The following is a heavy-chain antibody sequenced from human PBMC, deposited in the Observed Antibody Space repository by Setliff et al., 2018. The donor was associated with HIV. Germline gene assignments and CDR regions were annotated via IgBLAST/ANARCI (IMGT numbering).Heavy chain of an antibody. CDR2: ISYSGTT. D-gene: IGHD3-22*01. CDR1: GDSSSNDF. CDR3: ARDSDGSSYYHFAH. Sequence: SETLSLTCTVSGDSSSNDFWSWIRQPPGKGLECIGHISYSGTTNYNPSLESRVSISVDTSKNQFSLKLKSVTAADTAVYYCARDSDGSSYYHFAHWSQGTLVTVSS. V-gene: IGHV4-59*01. J-gene: IGHJ4*02.